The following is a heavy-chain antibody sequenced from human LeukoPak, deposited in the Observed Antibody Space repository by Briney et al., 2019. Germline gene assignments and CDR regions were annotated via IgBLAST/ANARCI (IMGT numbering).Heavy chain of an antibody. V-gene: IGHV3-7*03. Sequence: PGGSLRLSCAASGFNFSKYWMSWVRQAPGKGLEWVANIRHNGTEKNYVDSVKGRFTISRDNSKNTLYLQMNSLGAEDTAVYYCAKTGAVAAASDYWGQGTLVTVSS. CDR3: AKTGAVAAASDY. CDR1: GFNFSKYW. J-gene: IGHJ4*02. CDR2: IRHNGTEK. D-gene: IGHD6-13*01.